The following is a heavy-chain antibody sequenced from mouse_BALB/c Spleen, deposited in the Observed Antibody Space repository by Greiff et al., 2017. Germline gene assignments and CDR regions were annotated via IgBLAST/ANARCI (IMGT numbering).Heavy chain of an antibody. CDR2: IYPGDGDT. CDR1: GYTFTSYW. CDR3: ARVRGTTPFAY. Sequence: QVHVKQSGAELARPGASVKLSCKASGYTFTSYWMQWVKQRPGQGLEWIGAIYPGDGDTRYTQKFKGKATLTADKSSSTAYMQLSSLASEDSAVYYCARVRGTTPFAYWGQGTLVTVSA. D-gene: IGHD1-1*01. J-gene: IGHJ3*01. V-gene: IGHV1-87*01.